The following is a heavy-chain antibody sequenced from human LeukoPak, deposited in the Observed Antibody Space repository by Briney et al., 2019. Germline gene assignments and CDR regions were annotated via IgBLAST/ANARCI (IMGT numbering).Heavy chain of an antibody. Sequence: SETLSLTCTVSGGSISSYYWSWIRQPAGKGLEWIGRIYYSGSTNYNPSLKSRVTISVDTSKNQFSLKLSSVTAADTAVYYCTRYCSSTSCYRTFDYWGQGTLVTVSS. J-gene: IGHJ4*02. D-gene: IGHD2-2*01. CDR1: GGSISSYY. CDR3: TRYCSSTSCYRTFDY. CDR2: IYYSGST. V-gene: IGHV4-4*07.